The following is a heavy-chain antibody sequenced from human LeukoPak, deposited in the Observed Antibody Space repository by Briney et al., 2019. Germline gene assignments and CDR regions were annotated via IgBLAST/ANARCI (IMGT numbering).Heavy chain of an antibody. CDR2: MYYSGST. CDR1: GGSISSSSYY. CDR3: ARSSMITFGGVIASADAFDI. J-gene: IGHJ3*02. V-gene: IGHV4-39*07. D-gene: IGHD3-16*02. Sequence: SETLSLTCTVSGGSISSSSYYWGWIRQPPGKGLEWIGSMYYSGSTYYNPFLKSRVTISVDTSKNQFSLKLSSVTAADTAVYYCARSSMITFGGVIASADAFDIWGQGTMVTVSS.